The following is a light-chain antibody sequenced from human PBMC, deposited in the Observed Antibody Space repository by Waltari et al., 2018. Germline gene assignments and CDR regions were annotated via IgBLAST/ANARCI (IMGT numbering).Light chain of an antibody. J-gene: IGLJ2*01. CDR3: CSYAGSSTHVL. CDR1: SSDVGGYNY. Sequence: QSALTQPASVSGSPGQSITISCTGTSSDVGGYNYVSWYQQYPDKAPKLMIYDVSNRPSGVANRVSGSKSGNTASLTISGLQAEDEADYYCCSYAGSSTHVLFGGGTKLTVL. V-gene: IGLV2-23*02. CDR2: DVS.